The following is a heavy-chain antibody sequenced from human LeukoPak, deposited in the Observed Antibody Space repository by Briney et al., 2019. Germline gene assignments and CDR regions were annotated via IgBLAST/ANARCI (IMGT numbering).Heavy chain of an antibody. CDR2: ISGSGGST. D-gene: IGHD6-13*01. V-gene: IGHV3-23*01. CDR3: TREGILAGVDY. CDR1: GFTFSSYA. J-gene: IGHJ4*02. Sequence: GGSLRLSFAASGFTFSSYAMSWVRQAPGKGLEWVSAISGSGGSTYYADSVKGRFTISRDNSKNTLYLQMNSLRAEDTAVYYCTREGILAGVDYWGQGTLVTVSS.